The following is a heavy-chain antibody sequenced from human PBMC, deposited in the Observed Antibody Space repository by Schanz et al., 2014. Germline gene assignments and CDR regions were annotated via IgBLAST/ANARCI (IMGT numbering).Heavy chain of an antibody. D-gene: IGHD1-26*01. J-gene: IGHJ4*02. CDR1: GFTFSSYG. CDR2: IWYDGSNK. CDR3: ARDHTAESYYSAGPPIDY. V-gene: IGHV3-33*01. Sequence: QVQLVESGGGVVQPGRSLRLSCAASGFTFSSYGMHWARQAPGKGLEWVAVIWYDGSNKYYADSVKGRFTISRDNSKNTLFLQMNSLRAEDTAVYYCARDHTAESYYSAGPPIDYWGQGTLRTVSS.